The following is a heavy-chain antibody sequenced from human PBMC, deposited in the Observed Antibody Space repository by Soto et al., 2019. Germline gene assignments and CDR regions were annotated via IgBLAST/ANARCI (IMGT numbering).Heavy chain of an antibody. J-gene: IGHJ3*01. V-gene: IGHV3-30*18. CDR1: GFTFSTYG. D-gene: IGHD6-19*01. CDR2: ISQDGTNR. CDR3: AKEWAAVAGTYVFDV. Sequence: QVQLVESGGGVVQPGRSLRLSCAASGFTFSTYGMHWVRQAPGKGLEWVAVISQDGTNRYYADSVKGRFTISRDNYKNMLFLQMDSLRTEYTAVFYCAKEWAAVAGTYVFDVWGQGTMVTVSS.